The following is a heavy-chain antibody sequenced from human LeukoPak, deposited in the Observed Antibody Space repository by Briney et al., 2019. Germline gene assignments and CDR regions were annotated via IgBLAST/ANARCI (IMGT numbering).Heavy chain of an antibody. CDR1: GFTFSSYA. CDR3: ARERSSSGVVDY. J-gene: IGHJ4*02. D-gene: IGHD6-6*01. CDR2: ISYDGSNK. V-gene: IGHV3-30-3*01. Sequence: GGSLRLSCAASGFTFSSYAMHWVRQAPGKGLEWVAVISYDGSNKYYADSVKGRFTISRDNSKNTLYLQMNSLRAEDTAAYYCARERSSSGVVDYWGQGTLVTVSS.